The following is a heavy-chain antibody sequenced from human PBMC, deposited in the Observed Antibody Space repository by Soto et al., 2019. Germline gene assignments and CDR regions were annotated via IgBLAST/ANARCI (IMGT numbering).Heavy chain of an antibody. V-gene: IGHV3-33*01. CDR1: GLTFSSYG. Sequence: GGSLRLSCAASGLTFSSYGMHWVRQAPGKGLEWVAVIWYDGSNKYYADSVKGRFTISRDNSKNTLYLQMNSLGAEDTAVYYCARAGESSGWYQRNYYYYGMDVWGQGTTVTVSS. D-gene: IGHD6-19*01. J-gene: IGHJ6*02. CDR3: ARAGESSGWYQRNYYYYGMDV. CDR2: IWYDGSNK.